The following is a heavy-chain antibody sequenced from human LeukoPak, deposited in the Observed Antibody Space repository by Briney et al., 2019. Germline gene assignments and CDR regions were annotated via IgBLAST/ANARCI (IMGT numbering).Heavy chain of an antibody. V-gene: IGHV3-21*01. CDR2: ISRSGSYI. D-gene: IGHD2-2*01. J-gene: IGHJ5*02. CDR1: GFTVSDYS. CDR3: ARSSVVATDKINWFDP. Sequence: GGSLRLSCAASGFTVSDYSMNWARQAPGKGLEWVSSISRSGSYIYYADSVKGRFTISRDNAENSLSLQMNSLRVEDTAVYFCARSSVVATDKINWFDPWGQGTLVTVSS.